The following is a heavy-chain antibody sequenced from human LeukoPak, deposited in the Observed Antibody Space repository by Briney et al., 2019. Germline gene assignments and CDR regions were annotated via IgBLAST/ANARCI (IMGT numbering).Heavy chain of an antibody. D-gene: IGHD1-26*01. CDR1: GFTFSSYG. Sequence: PGGSLRLSCAASGFTFSSYGMHWVRQAPGKGLEWVAVISNDGSTDYYADSVKGRFTISRDNSKNTLSLQVNSLRAEDAAVYYCAARGRAEDFDSWGQGTLVTVSS. CDR3: AARGRAEDFDS. CDR2: ISNDGSTD. V-gene: IGHV3-30*03. J-gene: IGHJ4*02.